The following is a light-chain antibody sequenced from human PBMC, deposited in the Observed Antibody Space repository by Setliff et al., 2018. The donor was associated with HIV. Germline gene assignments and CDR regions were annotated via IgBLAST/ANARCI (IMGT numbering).Light chain of an antibody. Sequence: QSALIQPPSVSRSPGQSVTISCTGTSSDVGSYDYVSWYQHHPGTVPKPMIYNVNSRPSGVPHRFSGSKSGNTASMTISGLQAEDEADYQCCSYTNSATYVFGTGTNVTVL. CDR2: NVN. CDR3: CSYTNSATYV. J-gene: IGLJ1*01. V-gene: IGLV2-11*01. CDR1: SSDVGSYDY.